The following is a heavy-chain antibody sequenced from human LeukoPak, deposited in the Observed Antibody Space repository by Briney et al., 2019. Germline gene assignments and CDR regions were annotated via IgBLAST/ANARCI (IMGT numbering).Heavy chain of an antibody. J-gene: IGHJ4*02. CDR1: GFTFDDYA. D-gene: IGHD5-18*01. Sequence: PGGSMRLSCAASGFTFDDYAMHWVREGPGPGLEWVCLISGDGGITYYADSVKGRFTISRDNSKNSLYLHMNSLRAAETALYNFAKDIGGYSFATEYWGQGTLVTVSS. CDR3: AKDIGGYSFATEY. V-gene: IGHV3-43*02. CDR2: ISGDGGIT.